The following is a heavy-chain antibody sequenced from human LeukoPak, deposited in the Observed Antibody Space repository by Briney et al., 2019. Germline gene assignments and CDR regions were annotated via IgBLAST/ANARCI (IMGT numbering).Heavy chain of an antibody. Sequence: ASVKVSCKASGYTFTSYAMNWVRQAPGQGLEWMGWINSNSGGTNYAQKFQGRVTMTRDTSISTAYLELSRLRSDDTAVYYCARVSSSGWQPDYWGQGTLVTVSS. V-gene: IGHV1-2*02. CDR1: GYTFTSYA. J-gene: IGHJ4*02. D-gene: IGHD6-19*01. CDR3: ARVSSSGWQPDY. CDR2: INSNSGGT.